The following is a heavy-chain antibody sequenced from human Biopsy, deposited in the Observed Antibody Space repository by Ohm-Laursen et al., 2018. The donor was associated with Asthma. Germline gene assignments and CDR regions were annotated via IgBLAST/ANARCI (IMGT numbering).Heavy chain of an antibody. J-gene: IGHJ4*02. D-gene: IGHD1-26*01. CDR2: ICWYCGII. CDR3: AKGEWDLLEANFDY. Sequence: SQRLSCTAYGFTYDEDDMNQVRHAPGQGLECVSGICWYCGIIGYAVSVKGRFTISRDNANNSLYLQINSLRAEDTTLYYCAKGEWDLLEANFDYWGQGTKVTVSS. V-gene: IGHV3-9*01. CDR1: GFTYDEDD.